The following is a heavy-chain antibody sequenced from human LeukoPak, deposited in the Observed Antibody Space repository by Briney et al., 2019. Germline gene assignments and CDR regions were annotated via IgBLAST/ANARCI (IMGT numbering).Heavy chain of an antibody. V-gene: IGHV4-59*08. CDR2: IYYSGST. D-gene: IGHD2-2*01. J-gene: IGHJ6*02. CDR3: ARSNVVVPSITKGYYYYAMDV. CDR1: GGSIYTYY. Sequence: SETLSLTCNVSGGSIYTYYWSWIRQPPGKRLEWIGGIYYSGSTNYNPSLKSRVTISIDTSKNQFSLKLSSVTAADTAVYYCARSNVVVPSITKGYYYYAMDVWGQGTTVTVSS.